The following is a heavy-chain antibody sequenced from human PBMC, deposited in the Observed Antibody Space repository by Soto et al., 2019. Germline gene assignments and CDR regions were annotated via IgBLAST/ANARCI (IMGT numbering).Heavy chain of an antibody. V-gene: IGHV4-39*01. D-gene: IGHD3-3*02. Sequence: PSETLSLTCTVSGSSINSSGYYWGWIRQPPGKGLEWIGSMFYGVSTYYNPSLKSRVTVSVDTSKNQFSLYLRSVTAADTAVYYCARLPSRHLVDYWGQGTLVTVSS. CDR3: ARLPSRHLVDY. J-gene: IGHJ4*02. CDR1: GSSINSSGYY. CDR2: MFYGVST.